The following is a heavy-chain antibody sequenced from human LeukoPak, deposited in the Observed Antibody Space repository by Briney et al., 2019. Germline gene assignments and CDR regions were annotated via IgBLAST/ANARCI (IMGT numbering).Heavy chain of an antibody. CDR2: IRYDGSNK. J-gene: IGHJ6*03. V-gene: IGHV3-30*02. D-gene: IGHD4-17*01. CDR1: GFTFSSYG. CDR3: AKDKNDYGDYYYMDV. Sequence: PGWSLRLSCAASGFTFSSYGMHWVRQAPGKGLEWVAFIRYDGSNKYYADSVKGRFTISRDNSKNTLYLQMNSLRAEDTAVYYCAKDKNDYGDYYYMDVWGKGTTVTVSS.